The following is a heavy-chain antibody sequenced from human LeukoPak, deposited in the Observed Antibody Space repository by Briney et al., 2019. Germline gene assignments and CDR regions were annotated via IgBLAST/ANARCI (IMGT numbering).Heavy chain of an antibody. D-gene: IGHD3-3*01. Sequence: SETLSLTCTVSGGSISSGSYYWSWIRQPAGKGLEWIGRIYTSGSTNYNPSLKSRVTISVDTSKNQFSLKLSSVTAADTAVYYCAQATWSGYHDAFDIWGQGTMVTASS. CDR1: GGSISSGSYY. J-gene: IGHJ3*02. CDR2: IYTSGST. CDR3: AQATWSGYHDAFDI. V-gene: IGHV4-61*02.